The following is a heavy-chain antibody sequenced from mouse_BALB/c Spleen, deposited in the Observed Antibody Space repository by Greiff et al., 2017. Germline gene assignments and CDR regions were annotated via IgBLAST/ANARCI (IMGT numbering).Heavy chain of an antibody. CDR3: ARDGGYGNYYWYFDV. CDR1: GFSLTGYG. D-gene: IGHD2-10*02. Sequence: VKVVESGPGLVAPSQSLSITCTVSGFSLTGYGVNWVRQPPGKGLEWLGMIWGDGSTDYNSALKSRLSISKDNSKSQVFLKMNSLQTDDTARYYCARDGGYGNYYWYFDVWGAGTTVTVSS. V-gene: IGHV2-6-7*01. CDR2: IWGDGST. J-gene: IGHJ1*01.